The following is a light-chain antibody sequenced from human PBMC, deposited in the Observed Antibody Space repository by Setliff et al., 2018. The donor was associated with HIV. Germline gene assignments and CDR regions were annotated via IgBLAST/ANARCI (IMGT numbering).Light chain of an antibody. Sequence: QSVLTQPRSVSGSPGQSVTISCTGTSSDVGGYNYVSWYQQHPGEAPKLMIYDVTKRPSGVPDHFSGSKSGNTASLTISGLQAEDEADYYCCSYAGTHTLAFGGGTKVTVL. CDR1: SSDVGGYNY. V-gene: IGLV2-11*01. CDR3: CSYAGTHTLA. CDR2: DVT. J-gene: IGLJ3*02.